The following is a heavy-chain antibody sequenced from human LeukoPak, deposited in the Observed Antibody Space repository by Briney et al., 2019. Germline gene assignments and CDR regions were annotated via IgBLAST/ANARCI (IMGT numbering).Heavy chain of an antibody. CDR2: ISSSSSNI. J-gene: IGHJ6*03. V-gene: IGHV3-48*01. CDR3: ARVRVGATYFMDV. CDR1: GFTFSTFA. Sequence: GGALRLSCAASGFTFSTFAMNWVRQAPGKGLEWLSYISSSSSNIYYADSVKGRFTISRDNAKTSLHLQMTSLRAEDTAVYYCARVRVGATYFMDVWGKGTTVTVSS. D-gene: IGHD1-26*01.